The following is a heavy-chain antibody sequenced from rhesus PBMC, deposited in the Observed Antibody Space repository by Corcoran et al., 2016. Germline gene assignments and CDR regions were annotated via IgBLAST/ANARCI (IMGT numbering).Heavy chain of an antibody. CDR1: GFTFSSYG. Sequence: EVQLVETGGGLVQTGGSLTLSCAASGFTFSSYGMSWVRQAPGLGVDWVSGINSGGGSTYYADSGKGPFTISRDNSKNTLSLQRNSLRAEDTAVYYCATGPTIWTGYYSYFDYWGQGVLVTVSS. V-gene: IGHV3S5*01. CDR2: INSGGGST. CDR3: ATGPTIWTGYYSYFDY. J-gene: IGHJ4*01. D-gene: IGHD3-3*01.